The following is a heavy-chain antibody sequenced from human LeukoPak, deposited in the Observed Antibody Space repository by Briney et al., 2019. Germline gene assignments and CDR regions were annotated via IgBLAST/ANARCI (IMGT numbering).Heavy chain of an antibody. J-gene: IGHJ6*02. Sequence: GGSLRLSCAASGFTFSTYAVHWVRQAPGKGLEWVAVISYDGSNKYYADSVKGRFTISRDNSKNTLYLQMNSLRVEDTAVYYCARGPKSYYYDSSGYYPTYYYGMDVWGQGTTVTVSS. V-gene: IGHV3-30-3*01. CDR1: GFTFSTYA. CDR3: ARGPKSYYYDSSGYYPTYYYGMDV. D-gene: IGHD3-22*01. CDR2: ISYDGSNK.